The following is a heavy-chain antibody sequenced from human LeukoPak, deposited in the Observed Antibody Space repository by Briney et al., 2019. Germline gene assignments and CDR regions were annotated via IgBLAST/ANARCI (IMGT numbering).Heavy chain of an antibody. D-gene: IGHD6-13*01. CDR1: GGSISSYY. CDR2: INHSGST. J-gene: IGHJ4*02. Sequence: SETLSLTCTVSGGSISSYYWSWIRQPPGKGLEWIGEINHSGSTNYNPSLKSRVTISVDTSKNQFSLKLSSVTAADAAVYYCARGRPPRRIAAAPYYFDYWGQGTLVTVSS. CDR3: ARGRPPRRIAAAPYYFDY. V-gene: IGHV4-34*01.